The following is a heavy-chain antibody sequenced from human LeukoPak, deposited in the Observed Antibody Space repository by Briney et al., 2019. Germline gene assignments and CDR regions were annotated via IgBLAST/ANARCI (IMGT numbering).Heavy chain of an antibody. J-gene: IGHJ3*02. V-gene: IGHV3-30*02. Sequence: GGSLRLSCAASGFTFSSYGMHWVRQAPGKGLEWVAFIRYDGSNKCYADSVKGRFTISRDNSKNTLYLQMNSLRAEDTAVYYCARSLRNAFDIWGQGTMVTVSS. CDR1: GFTFSSYG. CDR3: ARSLRNAFDI. D-gene: IGHD3-3*01. CDR2: IRYDGSNK.